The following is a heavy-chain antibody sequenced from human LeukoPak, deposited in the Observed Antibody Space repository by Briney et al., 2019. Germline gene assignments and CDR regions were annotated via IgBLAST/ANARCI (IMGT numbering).Heavy chain of an antibody. CDR2: INHNGNVN. CDR3: ARGGGLDV. CDR1: GFTFSSYW. D-gene: IGHD3-16*01. Sequence: GGSLRLSCAASGFTFSSYWMNWARQAPGKGLEWVASINHNGNVNYYVDSVKGRFTISRDNAKNSLYLQMSNLRAEDTAVYFCARGGGLDVWGQGDTVTVSS. J-gene: IGHJ6*02. V-gene: IGHV3-7*03.